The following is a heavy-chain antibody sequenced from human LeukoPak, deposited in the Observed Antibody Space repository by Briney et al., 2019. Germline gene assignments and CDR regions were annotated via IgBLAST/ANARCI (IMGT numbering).Heavy chain of an antibody. J-gene: IGHJ5*01. CDR2: ISGSGDST. Sequence: GGSLRLSCAASGFTFSNYAMGWVRLAPGKGLEWVSTISGSGDSTYYADSVKDRFAIFRDNAKSSLYLQMNSLRVEDTAVYYCATGGSEYRSDWFDSWGQGTLVNVAS. CDR1: GFTFSNYA. D-gene: IGHD5-18*01. V-gene: IGHV3-23*01. CDR3: ATGGSEYRSDWFDS.